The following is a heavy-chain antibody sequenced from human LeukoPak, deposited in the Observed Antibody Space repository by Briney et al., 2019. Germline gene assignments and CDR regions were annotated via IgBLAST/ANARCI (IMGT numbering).Heavy chain of an antibody. J-gene: IGHJ3*01. D-gene: IGHD3-22*01. Sequence: GRSLRLSCAASGFTFSSYAMHWVRQAPGKGLEWVAVISYDGSNKYYADSVKGRFTISRDNSKNTLYLQMNSLRDEDTAVYYCARGRDYYDSSGYAFDFWGQGTMVTVSS. V-gene: IGHV3-30-3*01. CDR1: GFTFSSYA. CDR2: ISYDGSNK. CDR3: ARGRDYYDSSGYAFDF.